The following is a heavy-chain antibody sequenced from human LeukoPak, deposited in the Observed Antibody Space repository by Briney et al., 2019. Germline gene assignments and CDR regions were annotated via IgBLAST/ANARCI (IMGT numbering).Heavy chain of an antibody. CDR1: GFTFGDYA. Sequence: GGSLRLSCTASGFTFGDYAMSWVRQAPGKGLQWVGFIGSKAYGVTTEYAASVKGRFTISRDDSKSIAYLQMNSLKTGDTAVYYCSKTYGDYKPYYFDYWGQGTLVTVSS. CDR2: IGSKAYGVTT. J-gene: IGHJ4*02. CDR3: SKTYGDYKPYYFDY. D-gene: IGHD4-17*01. V-gene: IGHV3-49*04.